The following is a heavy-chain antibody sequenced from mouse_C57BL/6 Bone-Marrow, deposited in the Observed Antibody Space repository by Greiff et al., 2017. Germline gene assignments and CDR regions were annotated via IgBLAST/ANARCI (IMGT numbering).Heavy chain of an antibody. V-gene: IGHV1-54*01. CDR1: GYAFTTYL. CDR3: ESEEYYGSSYWYFDV. CDR2: INPGSGGT. J-gene: IGHJ1*03. Sequence: QVQLQQSGAELVRPGTSVKVSCKASGYAFTTYLIEWVKQRPGQGLEWIGVINPGSGGTNYNEKFKGKATLTADKSSSTAYMQLSSLTSEDSAVYFCESEEYYGSSYWYFDVWGTGTTVTVSS. D-gene: IGHD1-1*01.